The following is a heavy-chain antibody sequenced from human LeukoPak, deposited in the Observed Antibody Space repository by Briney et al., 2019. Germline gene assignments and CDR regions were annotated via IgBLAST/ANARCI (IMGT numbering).Heavy chain of an antibody. CDR2: IDHSGST. CDR1: GGSFSGYY. Sequence: SETLSLTCAVYGGSFSGYYWSWIRQPPGKGLEWIGEIDHSGSTNYNPSLKSRVTISVDTSKNQFSLKLSSVTAADTAVYYCARGRTNRLGYWGQGTLVTVSS. D-gene: IGHD1-14*01. CDR3: ARGRTNRLGY. V-gene: IGHV4-34*01. J-gene: IGHJ4*02.